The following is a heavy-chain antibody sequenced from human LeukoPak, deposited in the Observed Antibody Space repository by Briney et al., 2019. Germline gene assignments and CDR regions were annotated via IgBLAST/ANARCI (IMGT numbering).Heavy chain of an antibody. J-gene: IGHJ4*02. V-gene: IGHV4-59*08. D-gene: IGHD3-10*01. CDR2: IYYSGST. CDR3: ARHYYGSGSYQRYFDY. CDR1: GGSISSYF. Sequence: SETLSLTCTVSGGSISSYFWSWIRQPPGKGLEWIGYIYYSGSTNYNPSLKSRVTISVDTSKNQFSLRLSSATAADTAVYYCARHYYGSGSYQRYFDYWGQGTLVTVSS.